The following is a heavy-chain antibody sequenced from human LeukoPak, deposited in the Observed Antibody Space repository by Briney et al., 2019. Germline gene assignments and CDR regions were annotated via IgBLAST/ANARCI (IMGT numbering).Heavy chain of an antibody. CDR1: GGSISSYY. CDR3: ARAMTLVFHPWFDP. CDR2: IYYSGST. Sequence: SETLSLTCTVSGGSISSYYWSWIRQPPGKGLEWIGYIYYSGSTNYNPSLKSRVTISVDTSKNQFSLKLSSVTAADTAVYYCARAMTLVFHPWFDPWGQGTLVTVSS. V-gene: IGHV4-59*01. J-gene: IGHJ5*02. D-gene: IGHD3-9*01.